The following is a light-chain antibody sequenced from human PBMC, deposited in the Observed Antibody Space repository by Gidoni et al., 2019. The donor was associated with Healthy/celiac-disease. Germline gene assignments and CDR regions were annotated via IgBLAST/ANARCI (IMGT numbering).Light chain of an antibody. CDR3: QKYGSAPQT. V-gene: IGKV3-20*01. J-gene: IGKJ1*01. CDR2: GAS. CDR1: QSVSSSY. Sequence: DIVLTQSPGTLSLSPGERATLSCRASQSVSSSYLAWYQQKPGQAPRLLIYGASSRANGIPDRVSGSGSGTDFTLTISRLETEDFAVYYCQKYGSAPQTFGKGTKVEIK.